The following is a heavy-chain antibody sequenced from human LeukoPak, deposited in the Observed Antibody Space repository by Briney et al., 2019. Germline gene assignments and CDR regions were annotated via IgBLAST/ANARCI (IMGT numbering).Heavy chain of an antibody. CDR2: IYYSGST. CDR1: GGSISSTSYY. Sequence: SETLSLTCTVSGGSISSTSYYWSWIRQPPGKGLEWIGYIYYSGSTTYNPSLKSRVTISVDTSKNQISLKLSSVTAADTAVYYCARHASAAAFFDYWGQGSLVTVSS. J-gene: IGHJ4*02. CDR3: ARHASAAAFFDY. V-gene: IGHV4-61*05. D-gene: IGHD6-13*01.